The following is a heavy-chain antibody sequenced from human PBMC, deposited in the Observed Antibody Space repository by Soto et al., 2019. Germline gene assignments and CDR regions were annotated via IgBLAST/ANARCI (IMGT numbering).Heavy chain of an antibody. Sequence: GPSVKFSCKVSGYILRELSVHWVRQAPGKGLEWMGSFDPEDGETIYAQKFQGRLTMTEDTSTDTAYMELSSLRSGDTAVYYCAQVTNSGWFYFDYWGQGTLVTGSS. CDR2: FDPEDGET. J-gene: IGHJ4*02. CDR3: AQVTNSGWFYFDY. CDR1: GYILRELS. D-gene: IGHD6-19*01. V-gene: IGHV1-24*01.